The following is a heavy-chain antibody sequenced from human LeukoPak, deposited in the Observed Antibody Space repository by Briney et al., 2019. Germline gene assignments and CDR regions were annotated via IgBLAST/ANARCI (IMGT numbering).Heavy chain of an antibody. D-gene: IGHD6-13*01. J-gene: IGHJ4*02. CDR1: GLTFSSYG. CDR2: ISYDGSNK. V-gene: IGHV3-30*18. Sequence: PGGSLRLSCAASGLTFSSYGMHWVRQAPGKGLEWVAVISYDGSNKYYADSVKGRFTISRDNSKNTLYLQMNSLRAEDTAVYYCAKDKRGYSRDYYFDYWGQGTLVTVSS. CDR3: AKDKRGYSRDYYFDY.